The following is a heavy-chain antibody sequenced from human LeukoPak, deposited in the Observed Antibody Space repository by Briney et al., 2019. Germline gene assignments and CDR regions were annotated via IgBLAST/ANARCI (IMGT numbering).Heavy chain of an antibody. Sequence: GASVKVSCKLSGSTLTEFSMHWVRQAPGKGLEWMGGYGPEDGETIYAQNFQGRATMTDDSSTDTVYLDLSSLRSEDTAMYYCATDNFEYWGQGTQVTVSS. J-gene: IGHJ4*01. CDR1: GSTLTEFS. CDR3: ATDNFEY. CDR2: YGPEDGET. V-gene: IGHV1-24*01.